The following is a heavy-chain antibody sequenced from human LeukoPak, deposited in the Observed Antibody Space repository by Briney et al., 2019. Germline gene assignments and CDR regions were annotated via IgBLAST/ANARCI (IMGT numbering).Heavy chain of an antibody. CDR1: GFTFSSYE. D-gene: IGHD6-19*01. J-gene: IGHJ4*02. Sequence: PGGSLRLSCVASGFTFSSYEMNWLRQSPGKGLEWVSYISGSGTTMYYADSVKGRFTISRDNAKNSLYLQMNSLRAEDTANYYCTRSVQWLPDWGQGTLVTVSS. CDR3: TRSVQWLPD. CDR2: ISGSGTTM. V-gene: IGHV3-48*03.